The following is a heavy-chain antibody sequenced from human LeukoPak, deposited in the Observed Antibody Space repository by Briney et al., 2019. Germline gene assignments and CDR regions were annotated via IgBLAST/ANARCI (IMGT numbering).Heavy chain of an antibody. CDR1: GFTFSTNY. J-gene: IGHJ4*02. CDR2: ISSSGSTI. Sequence: GGSLRLSCAASGFTFSTNYMSWVRQAPGRGLDWVSYISSSGSTIYYADSVKGRFTISRDNAKNSLYLQMNSLRAEDTAAYYCARGAHYYGSGGFDYWGQGTLVTVSS. CDR3: ARGAHYYGSGGFDY. D-gene: IGHD3-10*01. V-gene: IGHV3-11*04.